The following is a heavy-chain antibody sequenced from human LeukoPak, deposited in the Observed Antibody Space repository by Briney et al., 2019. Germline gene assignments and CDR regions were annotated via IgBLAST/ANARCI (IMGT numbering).Heavy chain of an antibody. CDR3: AKDSGDGYNLGAFDI. J-gene: IGHJ3*02. V-gene: IGHV3-9*03. CDR1: GFTFDDYA. D-gene: IGHD5-24*01. CDR2: ISWNSGSI. Sequence: GGSLRLSCAASGFTFDDYAMHWVRQAPGKGLEWVSGISWNSGSIGYADSVKGRFTISRDNAKYSLYLQMNSLRAEDMALYYCAKDSGDGYNLGAFDIWGQGTMVTVSS.